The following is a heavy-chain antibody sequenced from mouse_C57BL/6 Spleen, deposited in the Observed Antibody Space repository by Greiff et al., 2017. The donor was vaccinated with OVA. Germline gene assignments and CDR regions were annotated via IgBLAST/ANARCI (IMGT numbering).Heavy chain of an antibody. CDR2: IWGVGST. D-gene: IGHD2-13*01. J-gene: IGHJ4*01. Sequence: VLLVESGPGLVAPSQSLSITCTVSGFSLTSYGVDWVRQSPGKGLEWLGVIWGVGSTTYNSALKSRLSISKDNSKIQVFLNMNRLQADDTVMYYCASSGEGAMDYWGQGTSVTVSS. V-gene: IGHV2-6*01. CDR3: ASSGEGAMDY. CDR1: GFSLTSYG.